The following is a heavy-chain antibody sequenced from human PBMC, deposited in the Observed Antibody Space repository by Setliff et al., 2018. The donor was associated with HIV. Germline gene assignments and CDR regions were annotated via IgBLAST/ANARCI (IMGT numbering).Heavy chain of an antibody. V-gene: IGHV1-46*01. CDR3: ARGQQLEPEWFDP. CDR1: GSTLTSYY. CDR2: ISPSGDRT. Sequence: GASVKVSCKASGSTLTSYYLHWARQAPGQGLEWMGIISPSGDRTNYAQKFQGRVTTTRDTSTSAVYMELRSLRSEDTAVYYCARGQQLEPEWFDPWGQGTLVTVSS. D-gene: IGHD6-13*01. J-gene: IGHJ5*02.